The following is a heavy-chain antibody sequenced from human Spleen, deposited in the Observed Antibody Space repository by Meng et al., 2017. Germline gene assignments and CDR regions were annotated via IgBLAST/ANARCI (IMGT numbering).Heavy chain of an antibody. CDR1: GFSLSNARMG. CDR3: AHRPPYYYDSSVYAFDI. D-gene: IGHD3-22*01. CDR2: IFSNDEK. Sequence: SGPTLVKPTETLTLTCTVSGFSLSNARMGVSWIRQPPGKALEWLAHIFSNDEKSYSTSLKSRLTITKDTSKNQVVLTMTNMDPVDTATYYCAHRPPYYYDSSVYAFDIWGQGTMVTVSS. V-gene: IGHV2-26*01. J-gene: IGHJ3*02.